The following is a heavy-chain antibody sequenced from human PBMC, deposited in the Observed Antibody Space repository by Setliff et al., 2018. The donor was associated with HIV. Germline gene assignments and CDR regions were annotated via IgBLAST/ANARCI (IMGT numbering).Heavy chain of an antibody. J-gene: IGHJ3*02. V-gene: IGHV4-34*01. CDR1: GGSFSGYY. Sequence: PSETLSLTCAVYGGSFSGYYWSWIRQSPGKGLDWIGEINHSGSTNYSPSLKSRVTISVDTSKNQFSLKVTSVTAADTAVYYCARRRWELLKRGAAFDIWGQGTMVTVSS. CDR3: ARRRWELLKRGAAFDI. D-gene: IGHD1-26*01. CDR2: INHSGST.